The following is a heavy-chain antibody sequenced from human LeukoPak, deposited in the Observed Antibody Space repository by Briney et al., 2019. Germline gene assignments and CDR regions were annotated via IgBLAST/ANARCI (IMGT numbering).Heavy chain of an antibody. CDR2: ISYDGSNK. V-gene: IGHV3-30*18. CDR1: GFTFSSYG. D-gene: IGHD2-21*01. J-gene: IGHJ4*02. CDR3: AKVHISRLYGFGY. Sequence: PGGSLRLSCAASGFTFSSYGMHWVRQAPGKGLEWVAVISYDGSNKYYADSVKGRFTISRANSKNTLYLQMNSLRAEDTAVYYFAKVHISRLYGFGYGGRETRVTVSS.